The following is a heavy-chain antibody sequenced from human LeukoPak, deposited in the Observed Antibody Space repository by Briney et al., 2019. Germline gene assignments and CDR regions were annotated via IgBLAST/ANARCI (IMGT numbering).Heavy chain of an antibody. V-gene: IGHV4-34*01. D-gene: IGHD6-13*01. J-gene: IGHJ4*02. CDR2: INHSGST. CDR3: ARGSDTAAGLY. Sequence: SETLSLTCTVSGGSISSYYWHWIRQPPGKGLEWIGEINHSGSTNYNPSLKSRVSISVDSSKNQFSLKVSSVTAADTAVYYCARGSDTAAGLYWGQGTLVTVSS. CDR1: GGSISSYY.